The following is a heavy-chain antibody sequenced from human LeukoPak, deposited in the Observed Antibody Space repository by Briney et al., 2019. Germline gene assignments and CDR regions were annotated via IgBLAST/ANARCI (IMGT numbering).Heavy chain of an antibody. CDR1: GFTFSSYA. Sequence: GGSLRLSCAASGFTFSSYAMSWVRQAPGKGLEWVSAISGSGGSTYYADSVKGRFTISRDNSKNTLYLQMNSLRAEDTAVYYRAKDSAITIFGVVITHGEMDYWGQGTLVTVSS. CDR2: ISGSGGST. J-gene: IGHJ4*02. D-gene: IGHD3-3*01. CDR3: AKDSAITIFGVVITHGEMDY. V-gene: IGHV3-23*01.